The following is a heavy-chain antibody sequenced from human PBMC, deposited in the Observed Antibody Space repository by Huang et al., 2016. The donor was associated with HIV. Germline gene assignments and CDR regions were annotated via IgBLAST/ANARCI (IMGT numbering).Heavy chain of an antibody. CDR1: GVSFRSYG. V-gene: IGHV3-30*18. D-gene: IGHD1-26*01. CDR2: RSYDGSNK. CDR3: AKDGADEEWDIDY. Sequence: VQLVESGGGVVQPGRSLRLACAASGVSFRSYGLHWVRQAPGKGLEWVAVRSYDGSNKYSAHSLKGRFNISRDNSENKVYLQMNSLRHEDTAVYYCAKDGADEEWDIDYWGQGTLVTVSS. J-gene: IGHJ4*02.